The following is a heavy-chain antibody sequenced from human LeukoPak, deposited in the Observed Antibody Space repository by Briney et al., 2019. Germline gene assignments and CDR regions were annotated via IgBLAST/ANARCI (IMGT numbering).Heavy chain of an antibody. CDR3: ARARYYYGSGSYYNPMGY. CDR2: INPSGGST. D-gene: IGHD3-10*01. V-gene: IGHV1-46*01. CDR1: GYTFTSYY. Sequence: ASVKVSCKASGYTFTSYYMHWVRQAPGQGPEWMGIINPSGGSTSYAQKFQGRVTMTRDTSTSTVYMELSSLRSEDTAVYYCARARYYYGSGSYYNPMGYWGQGTLVTVSS. J-gene: IGHJ4*02.